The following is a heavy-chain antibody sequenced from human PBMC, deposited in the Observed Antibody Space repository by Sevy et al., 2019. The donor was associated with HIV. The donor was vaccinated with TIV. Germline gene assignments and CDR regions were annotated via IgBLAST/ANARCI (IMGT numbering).Heavy chain of an antibody. CDR2: ISGSCGST. V-gene: IGHV3-23*01. D-gene: IGHD6-13*01. Sequence: GGSLRLSCAASGFTFSSYAMSWVRQAPGKGLEWVSAISGSCGSTYYADSVKGRFTISRDNSKNTLYLQMNSLRAEDTAVYYCAKSIAAAGPYYYYGMDVWGHGTTVTVSS. CDR3: AKSIAAAGPYYYYGMDV. CDR1: GFTFSSYA. J-gene: IGHJ6*02.